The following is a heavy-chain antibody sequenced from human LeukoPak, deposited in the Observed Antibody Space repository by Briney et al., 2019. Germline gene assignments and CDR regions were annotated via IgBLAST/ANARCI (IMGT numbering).Heavy chain of an antibody. CDR2: MNQRGSM. CDR3: ARVGDNWNYYMDV. D-gene: IGHD1-20*01. CDR1: GASFTGYY. Sequence: SETLSLTCDVYGASFTGYYWSWIRQSPGKGLEWIGEMNQRGSMNYNPSLKSRVTISVDRSKNQFSLKLSSVTAADTAVYYCARVGDNWNYYMDVWGKGTTVTVSS. J-gene: IGHJ6*03. V-gene: IGHV4-34*01.